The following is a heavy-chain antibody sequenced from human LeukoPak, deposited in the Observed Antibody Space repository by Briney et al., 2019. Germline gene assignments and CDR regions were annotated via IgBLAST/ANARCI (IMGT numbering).Heavy chain of an antibody. CDR1: GFTVSSNY. Sequence: GGSLRLSCAASGFTVSSNYMSWVRQAPGKGLEWVSVIYSGGSTYYADSVKGRFTISRDNSKSTLYLQMNSLRAENTAVYYCATSTVGSSPRSLGYWGQGTLVTVSS. CDR2: IYSGGST. CDR3: ATSTVGSSPRSLGY. V-gene: IGHV3-53*01. D-gene: IGHD6-13*01. J-gene: IGHJ4*02.